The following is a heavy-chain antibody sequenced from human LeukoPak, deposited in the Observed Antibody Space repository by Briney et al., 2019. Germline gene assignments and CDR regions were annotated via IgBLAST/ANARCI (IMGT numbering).Heavy chain of an antibody. Sequence: GGSLRLSCAASGFNFTNYGMHWVRQAPGRGLEWVAFIRYDGTNKYYADSVKGRFTISRDSSRNTLYLQMNSLRAEDTAVYYCARAWLTGGSYYAMDVWGQGTTVTVSS. CDR2: IRYDGTNK. J-gene: IGHJ6*02. D-gene: IGHD3-10*01. V-gene: IGHV3-30*02. CDR3: ARAWLTGGSYYAMDV. CDR1: GFNFTNYG.